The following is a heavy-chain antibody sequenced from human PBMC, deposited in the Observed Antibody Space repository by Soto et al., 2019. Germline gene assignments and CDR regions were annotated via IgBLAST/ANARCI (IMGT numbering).Heavy chain of an antibody. J-gene: IGHJ6*02. CDR3: ARDSYSSSWYSHYYYGMDV. D-gene: IGHD6-13*01. Sequence: QVQLVQSGAEVKKPGSSVKVSCKASGGTFSSYAISWVRQAPGQGLEWMGGISPIFGTANYAQKFQGRVTITADESTSTAYMELSSLRSEDTAVYYCARDSYSSSWYSHYYYGMDVWGQGTTVTVSS. CDR1: GGTFSSYA. V-gene: IGHV1-69*01. CDR2: ISPIFGTA.